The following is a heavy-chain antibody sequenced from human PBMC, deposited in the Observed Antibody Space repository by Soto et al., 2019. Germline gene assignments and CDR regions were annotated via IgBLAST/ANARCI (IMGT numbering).Heavy chain of an antibody. CDR3: VKGNHLLRYYFES. CDR2: ITSDGDNT. CDR1: GITFRNYA. J-gene: IGHJ2*01. Sequence: PGGSLRVSCSVSGITFRNYAMHWVRQAPGRGLEYVSGITSDGDNTWHAESVKDRFTISRDNSDDTLYLQMSSLRVEDTAKYACVKGNHLLRYYFESWGPGSLVMVSS. V-gene: IGHV3-64D*08. D-gene: IGHD3-9*01.